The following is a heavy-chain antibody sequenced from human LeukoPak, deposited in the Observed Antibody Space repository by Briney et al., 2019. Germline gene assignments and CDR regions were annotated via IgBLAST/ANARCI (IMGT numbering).Heavy chain of an antibody. D-gene: IGHD2-2*01. J-gene: IGHJ6*04. Sequence: ASVTVSCKASGYTFTSYAMNWVRQAPGQGLEWMGWINPNSGGTNYAQKFQGRVTMTRDTSISTAYMELSRLRSDDTAVYYCARVGIYCSSTSCLDVWGKGTTVTISS. V-gene: IGHV1-2*02. CDR3: ARVGIYCSSTSCLDV. CDR2: INPNSGGT. CDR1: GYTFTSYA.